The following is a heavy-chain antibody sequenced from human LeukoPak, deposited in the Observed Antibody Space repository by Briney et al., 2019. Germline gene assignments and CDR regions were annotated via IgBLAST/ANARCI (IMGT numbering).Heavy chain of an antibody. CDR2: ISWDGGST. CDR1: GFTFDDYA. J-gene: IGHJ4*02. D-gene: IGHD3-22*01. CDR3: AKDMGHYYDSSGYYYEVGFDY. Sequence: GGSLRLSCAASGFTFDDYAMHWVRQAPGKGLEWVSLISWDGGSTYYADSVKGRFTISRDNSKNSLYLQMNSLRAEDTALYYCAKDMGHYYDSSGYYYEVGFDYWGQGTLVTVSS. V-gene: IGHV3-43D*03.